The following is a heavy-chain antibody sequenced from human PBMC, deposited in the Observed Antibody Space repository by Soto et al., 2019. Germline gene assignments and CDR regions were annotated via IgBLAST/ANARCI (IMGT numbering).Heavy chain of an antibody. CDR2: FNPILSFS. Sequence: QVQLVQSGAEVKKPGSSVKVSCKASGDTFNFYTINWVRQAPGLGLEWMGRFNPILSFSNSALKFQGRVPLTADKPTSTAYMVLSSLRSEDTAIYYCATSFGSGSRAFDYWGQGALVTISS. D-gene: IGHD3-10*01. J-gene: IGHJ4*02. CDR1: GDTFNFYT. V-gene: IGHV1-69*02. CDR3: ATSFGSGSRAFDY.